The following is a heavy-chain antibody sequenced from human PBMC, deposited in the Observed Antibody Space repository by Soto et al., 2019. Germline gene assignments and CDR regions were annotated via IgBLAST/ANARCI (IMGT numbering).Heavy chain of an antibody. Sequence: SETLSLTFAVSGGSISSSNWWSWVRQPPGKGLEWIGEIYHSGSTNYNPSLKSRVTISVDKSKNQFSLKLSSVTAADTAVYYCASRLGGPKTSWFDPWGQGTLV. V-gene: IGHV4-4*02. CDR1: GGSISSSNW. CDR2: IYHSGST. J-gene: IGHJ5*02. D-gene: IGHD2-15*01. CDR3: ASRLGGPKTSWFDP.